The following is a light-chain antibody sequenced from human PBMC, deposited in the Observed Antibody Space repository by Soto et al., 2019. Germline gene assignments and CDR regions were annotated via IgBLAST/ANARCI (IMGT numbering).Light chain of an antibody. V-gene: IGKV1-39*01. CDR1: QSITVY. CDR2: AAS. Sequence: DIQMTQSPSSLSASVGDSVTITCRASQSITVYLNWYQQKAGQAPKLLIYAASSLQSGVPSRFRGGGSRTEFTLNISSLQPDDFATYYCQQSYSLLPTFGEGTKVELK. CDR3: QQSYSLLPT. J-gene: IGKJ4*01.